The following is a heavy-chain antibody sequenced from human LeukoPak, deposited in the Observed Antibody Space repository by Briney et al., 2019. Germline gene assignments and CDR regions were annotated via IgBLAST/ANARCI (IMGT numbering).Heavy chain of an antibody. CDR3: ARHQGYGFDY. D-gene: IGHD5-12*01. V-gene: IGHV4-59*08. J-gene: IGHJ4*02. CDR1: GGSISSYY. CDR2: IYYSGST. Sequence: SETLSLTCTVSGGSISSYYWSWIRQPPGKGLEWIGYIYYSGSTNYNPSLKSRVTISVDTSKNQFSLKPSSVTAADTAVYYCARHQGYGFDYWGQGTLVTVSS.